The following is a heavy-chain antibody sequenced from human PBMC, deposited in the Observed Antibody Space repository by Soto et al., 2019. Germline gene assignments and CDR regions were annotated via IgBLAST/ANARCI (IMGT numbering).Heavy chain of an antibody. CDR2: IYYSGST. V-gene: IGHV4-59*08. CDR1: GGSISSYY. Sequence: SETLSLTCTVSGGSISSYYWSWIRQPPGKGLEWIGYIYYSGSTNYNPSLKSRVTISVDTSKNQFSLKLSSVTAADTAVYYCARTAMGEDDYYYYYMDVWGKGTTVTVSS. CDR3: ARTAMGEDDYYYYYMDV. D-gene: IGHD5-18*01. J-gene: IGHJ6*03.